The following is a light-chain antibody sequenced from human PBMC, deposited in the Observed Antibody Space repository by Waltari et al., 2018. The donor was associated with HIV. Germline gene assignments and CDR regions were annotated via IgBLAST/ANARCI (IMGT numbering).Light chain of an antibody. CDR1: SSDIGGYNY. J-gene: IGLJ3*02. CDR3: SSYRSSTTWV. CDR2: EVT. V-gene: IGLV2-14*01. Sequence: QSALTQPASVSGSPGQSITISCTGTSSDIGGYNYVSWYRQHPGKAPKLMIYEVTNRPSGVFNRFSGSKSGTTAFLTISGLQAEDEAAYYCSSYRSSTTWVFGGGTKLTV.